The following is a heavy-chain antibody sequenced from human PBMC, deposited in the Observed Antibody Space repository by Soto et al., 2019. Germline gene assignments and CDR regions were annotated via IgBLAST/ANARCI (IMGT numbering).Heavy chain of an antibody. V-gene: IGHV6-1*01. CDR1: GDSVSSNSAA. Sequence: SQTLSLTCAISGDSVSSNSAAWNWIRQSPSRGLEWLGRTYYRSKWYNDYAVSVKSRITINPDTSKNQFSLQLNSVTPEDTAVYYCASGSGWYGRVSDAFDIWGQGTMVTVSS. CDR2: TYYRSKWYN. CDR3: ASGSGWYGRVSDAFDI. J-gene: IGHJ3*02. D-gene: IGHD6-19*01.